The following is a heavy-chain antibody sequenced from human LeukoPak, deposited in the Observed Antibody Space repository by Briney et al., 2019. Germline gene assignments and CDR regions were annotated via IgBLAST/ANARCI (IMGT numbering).Heavy chain of an antibody. J-gene: IGHJ4*02. Sequence: SETLSLTCTVSGGSISSYYWSWIRQPPGKGLEWIGYIYYSGSTNYNPSLKSRVTMSVDTSKNQFSLKLSSVTAADTAVYYCARGPLRHFDYWGQGTLVTVSS. CDR2: IYYSGST. V-gene: IGHV4-59*01. CDR3: ARGPLRHFDY. CDR1: GGSISSYY. D-gene: IGHD4-17*01.